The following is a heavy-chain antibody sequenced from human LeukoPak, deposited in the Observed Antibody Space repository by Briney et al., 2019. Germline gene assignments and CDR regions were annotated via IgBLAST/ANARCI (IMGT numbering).Heavy chain of an antibody. CDR1: GFTFSSYG. Sequence: GGSLRLSCAASGFTFSSYGMHWVRQAPGKGLEWVAVISYDGSNKYYADSVKGRFTISRDNSKNTLYLQMNSLRAEDTAVYYCAKAPTEYKQWLVNGMDVWGQGTTVTVSS. CDR3: AKAPTEYKQWLVNGMDV. V-gene: IGHV3-30*18. CDR2: ISYDGSNK. D-gene: IGHD6-19*01. J-gene: IGHJ6*02.